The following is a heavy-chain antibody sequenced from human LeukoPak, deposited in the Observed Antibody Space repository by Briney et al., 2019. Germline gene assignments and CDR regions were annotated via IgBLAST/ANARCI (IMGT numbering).Heavy chain of an antibody. V-gene: IGHV3-73*01. J-gene: IGHJ5*02. D-gene: IGHD3-9*01. Sequence: GGSLRLSCAASGFTFSGSDMLWVRQACGKGLEWVGRFRCKSNSYATAYAESVKGRFTISRDDSKNAAYLQMNSLKTEDTAVYYCTRPPPEYDILTGNNWFDPWGQGTLVTVSS. CDR1: GFTFSGSD. CDR2: FRCKSNSYAT. CDR3: TRPPPEYDILTGNNWFDP.